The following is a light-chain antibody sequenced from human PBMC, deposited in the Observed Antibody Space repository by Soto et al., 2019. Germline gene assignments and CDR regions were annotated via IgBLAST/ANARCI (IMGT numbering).Light chain of an antibody. Sequence: QPALTQPASVSGSPGQSITISCTGTSSDVGGYHYVSWYQQYPGKAPKVMIYDVSNRPSGVSNRFSGSKSGTTASLTISGLQAEDEADYYCSSYTSSITYVFGTGTKLTVL. J-gene: IGLJ1*01. CDR2: DVS. V-gene: IGLV2-14*01. CDR1: SSDVGGYHY. CDR3: SSYTSSITYV.